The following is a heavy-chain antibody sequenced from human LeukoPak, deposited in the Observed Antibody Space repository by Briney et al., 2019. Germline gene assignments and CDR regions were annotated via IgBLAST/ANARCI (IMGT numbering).Heavy chain of an antibody. V-gene: IGHV1-69*13. CDR3: AREPAGSSGSYPGGDY. CDR2: IIPIFGTA. CDR1: GGTFSSYA. J-gene: IGHJ4*02. D-gene: IGHD1-26*01. Sequence: SVKVSCKASGGTFSSYAISWVRQAPGQGLEWMGGIIPIFGTANYAQKFQGRVTITADESTSTAYMELSSLRSEDTAVYYCAREPAGSSGSYPGGDYWGQGTLVTVSS.